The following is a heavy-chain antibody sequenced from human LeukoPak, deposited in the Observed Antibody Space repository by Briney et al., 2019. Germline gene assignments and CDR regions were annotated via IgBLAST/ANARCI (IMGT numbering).Heavy chain of an antibody. Sequence: PGGFLRLSCVASGFTFRNFAVMWVRQAPRQGLEFVAAITGGGTTTRYGDSVKGRFTISRDNSKDTLFLQMRSLRVEDTAQYFCARDPNGDYIGAFEFWGHGTGVTVSS. CDR3: ARDPNGDYIGAFEF. J-gene: IGHJ3*01. CDR2: ITGGGTTT. V-gene: IGHV3-23*01. D-gene: IGHD4-17*01. CDR1: GFTFRNFA.